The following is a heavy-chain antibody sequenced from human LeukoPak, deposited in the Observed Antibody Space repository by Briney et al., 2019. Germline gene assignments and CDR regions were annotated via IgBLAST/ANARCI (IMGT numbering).Heavy chain of an antibody. CDR1: GYTFTSYG. Sequence: ASVKVSCKASGYTFTSYGISWVRQAPGQGLEWMGWISAYNGNTNYAQKLQGRVTMTTDTSTSTAYMGLRSLRSDDTAVYYCAREIKYYYDSSGYLYFQHWGQGTLVTVSS. D-gene: IGHD3-22*01. V-gene: IGHV1-18*01. CDR3: AREIKYYYDSSGYLYFQH. CDR2: ISAYNGNT. J-gene: IGHJ1*01.